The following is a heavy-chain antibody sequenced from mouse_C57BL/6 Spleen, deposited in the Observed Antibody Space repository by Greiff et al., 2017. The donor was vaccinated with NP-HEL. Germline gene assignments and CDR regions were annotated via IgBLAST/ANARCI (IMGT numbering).Heavy chain of an antibody. J-gene: IGHJ2*01. CDR3: TRDTIVAYFDY. CDR1: GFTFSSYA. CDR2: ISSGGDYI. Sequence: EVQVVESGEGLVKPGGSLKLSCAASGFTFSSYAMSWVRQTPEKRLEWVAYISSGGDYIYYADTVKGRFTISRDNARNTLYLQMSSLKSEDTAMYYCTRDTIVAYFDYWGQGTTLTVSS. D-gene: IGHD2-5*01. V-gene: IGHV5-9-1*02.